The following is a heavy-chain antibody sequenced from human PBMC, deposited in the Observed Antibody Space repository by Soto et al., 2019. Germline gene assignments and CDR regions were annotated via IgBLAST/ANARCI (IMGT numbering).Heavy chain of an antibody. Sequence: AETLSLSCAVYVGSFSGYYWSWIRQPPGKGLEWIGEINHSGSTNYNPSLKSRVTISVDTSKNQFSLKLSSVTAADTAVYYCARTVDSSGYYPVYWGQGTLVTVSS. V-gene: IGHV4-34*01. CDR3: ARTVDSSGYYPVY. CDR1: VGSFSGYY. J-gene: IGHJ4*02. D-gene: IGHD3-22*01. CDR2: INHSGST.